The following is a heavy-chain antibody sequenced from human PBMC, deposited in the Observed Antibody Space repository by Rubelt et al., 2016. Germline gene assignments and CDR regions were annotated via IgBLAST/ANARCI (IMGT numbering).Heavy chain of an antibody. D-gene: IGHD3-3*01. Sequence: QVQLQQWGAGLLKPSETLSLICAVYGASFSDYYWTWIRQPPGKGLEWIGEISHSGTTYYNPSLKGRVSMSVDTSKNQFSLKLTSVTAADTAVYYCARGPAFWSGYYWGQGTLVTVSS. CDR2: ISHSGTT. J-gene: IGHJ4*02. V-gene: IGHV4-34*02. CDR3: ARGPAFWSGYY. CDR1: GASFSDYY.